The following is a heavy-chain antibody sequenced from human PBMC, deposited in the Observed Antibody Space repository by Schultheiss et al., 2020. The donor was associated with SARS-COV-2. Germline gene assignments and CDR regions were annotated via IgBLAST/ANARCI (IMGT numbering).Heavy chain of an antibody. J-gene: IGHJ5*02. CDR3: ARGAEGGTYYDFWSGPWGFDP. V-gene: IGHV3-48*04. Sequence: GGSLRLSCAASGFTFSNSDMNWVRQAPGKGLEWVSGISWNSGSIGYADSVKGRFTISRDNAKNSLYLQMNSLRAEDTAVYYCARGAEGGTYYDFWSGPWGFDPWGQGTLVTVSS. CDR2: ISWNSGSI. CDR1: GFTFSNSD. D-gene: IGHD3-3*01.